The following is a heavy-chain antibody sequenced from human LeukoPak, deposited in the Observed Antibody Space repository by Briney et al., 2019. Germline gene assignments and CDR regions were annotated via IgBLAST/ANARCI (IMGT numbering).Heavy chain of an antibody. J-gene: IGHJ5*02. CDR3: ARAGSPVVPASFNSDWFDP. D-gene: IGHD2-2*01. CDR2: IIPIFGTA. V-gene: IGHV1-69*01. CDR1: GGTFSSYA. Sequence: ASVKVSCKASGGTFSSYAISWVRQAPGQGLEWMGGIIPIFGTANYAQKFQGRVTLTADESTSTAYMELSSLRSEDTAVYYCARAGSPVVPASFNSDWFDPWGQGTLVTVSS.